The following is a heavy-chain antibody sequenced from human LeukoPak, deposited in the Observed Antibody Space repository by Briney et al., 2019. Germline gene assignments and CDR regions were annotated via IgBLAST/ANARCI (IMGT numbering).Heavy chain of an antibody. V-gene: IGHV3-15*01. CDR1: GFTFSNAW. J-gene: IGHJ4*02. D-gene: IGHD3-22*01. CDR3: LAMYYYDSSGLGYFDY. Sequence: PGGSLRLSCAASGFTFSNAWMSWVRQAPGKGLEWVGRIKSKTDGGTTDYAAPVKGRFTISRDDSKNTLYLQMNSLKTEDTAVYYCLAMYYYDSSGLGYFDYWGQGTLVTVSS. CDR2: IKSKTDGGTT.